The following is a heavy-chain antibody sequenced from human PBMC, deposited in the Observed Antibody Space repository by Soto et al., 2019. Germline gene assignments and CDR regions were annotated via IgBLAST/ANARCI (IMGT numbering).Heavy chain of an antibody. Sequence: QVQLQESGTGLVRPAETLSLLCSVSTDSMRTYSWTWIRQSPGKGLEWIGYVYHTGRTEYNPSLESRVTLSIGMSKKQFSLQLTSVTAADTAFYFCARDDTTVLLEFWGQGPLVTVSS. V-gene: IGHV4-59*01. CDR1: TDSMRTYS. D-gene: IGHD3-10*01. CDR2: VYHTGRT. CDR3: ARDDTTVLLEF. J-gene: IGHJ4*02.